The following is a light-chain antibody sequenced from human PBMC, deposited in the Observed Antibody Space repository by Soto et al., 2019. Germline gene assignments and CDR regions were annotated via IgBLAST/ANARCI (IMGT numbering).Light chain of an antibody. CDR1: SSDVGGYNY. CDR2: EVS. V-gene: IGLV2-14*01. CDR3: SSYTSSSTPWV. Sequence: QSALTQPASVSGSPGQSITISCTGTSSDVGGYNYVSWYQQHPGKAPKLMIYEVSNRPSGVSNRFSGSKSGNTASLTSSGLQAEDEADYDCSSYTSSSTPWVFGGGTKVTVL. J-gene: IGLJ3*02.